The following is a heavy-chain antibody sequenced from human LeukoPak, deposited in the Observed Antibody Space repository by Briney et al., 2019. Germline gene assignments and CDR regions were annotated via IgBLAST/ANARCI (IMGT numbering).Heavy chain of an antibody. Sequence: PSETLSLTCTVSGGSISSSRYYWGWLRQPPWKGLEWIGSICYSGRTYYNPSLKSRVTMSIDTSKNQFSLRLSSVTAADTAVYYCAREGYYDSSASGAFDIWGQRTMVTVSS. J-gene: IGHJ3*02. CDR1: GGSISSSRYY. CDR3: AREGYYDSSASGAFDI. V-gene: IGHV4-39*07. CDR2: ICYSGRT. D-gene: IGHD3-22*01.